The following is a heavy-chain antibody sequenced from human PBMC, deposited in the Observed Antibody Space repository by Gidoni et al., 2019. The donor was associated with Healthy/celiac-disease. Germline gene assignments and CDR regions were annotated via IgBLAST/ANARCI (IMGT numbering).Heavy chain of an antibody. CDR3: ARSQYSSGSDWFDP. J-gene: IGHJ5*02. CDR2: ISSSSSYI. CDR1: GFTFSSYS. V-gene: IGHV3-21*01. Sequence: EVQLVESGGGLVKPGGSLRLSCAASGFTFSSYSMNWVRQAPGKGLEWVSSISSSSSYIYYADSVKGRFTISRDNAKNSLYLQMNSLRAEDTAVYYCARSQYSSGSDWFDPWGQGTLVTVSS. D-gene: IGHD6-19*01.